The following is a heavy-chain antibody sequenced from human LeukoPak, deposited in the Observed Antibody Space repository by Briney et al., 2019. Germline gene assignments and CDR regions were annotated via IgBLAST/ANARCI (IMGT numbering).Heavy chain of an antibody. J-gene: IGHJ4*01. Sequence: GGSLRLSCVAYGFTIYSFYMSWLRQAPGKGLEWVANIDEAGKDRYYADSVKGRFTIARDNTKNSVFLDMTSLRVEDTATYFCARASPGVVFNYFDYWGQGALVPVSS. V-gene: IGHV3-7*01. CDR2: IDEAGKDR. CDR1: GFTIYSFY. D-gene: IGHD2-15*01. CDR3: ARASPGVVFNYFDY.